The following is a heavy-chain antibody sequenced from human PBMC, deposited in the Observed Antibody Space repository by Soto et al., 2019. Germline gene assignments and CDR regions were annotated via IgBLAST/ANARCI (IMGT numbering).Heavy chain of an antibody. Sequence: ASVKVSCKASGYTFTSYDINWVRQATGQGLEWMGWMNPNSGNTGYAQKFQGRVTMTRNTSLSTAYMELSSLRSEDTAVYYCARGLRITIFGVVPYWGQGTLVTVSS. J-gene: IGHJ4*02. CDR1: GYTFTSYD. V-gene: IGHV1-8*01. CDR3: ARGLRITIFGVVPY. CDR2: MNPNSGNT. D-gene: IGHD3-3*01.